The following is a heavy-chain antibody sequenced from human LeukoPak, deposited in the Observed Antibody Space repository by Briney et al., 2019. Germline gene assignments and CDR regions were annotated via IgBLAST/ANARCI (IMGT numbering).Heavy chain of an antibody. Sequence: PGRSLRLSCAASGFTFSSYAMHWVRQAPGKGLEWVAVISYDGSNKYYADSVKGRFTISRDNSKNTLYLQMNSLRAEDTAVYYCARADASRSGWLGYFDYWGQGTLVTVSS. CDR2: ISYDGSNK. CDR3: ARADASRSGWLGYFDY. J-gene: IGHJ4*02. D-gene: IGHD6-19*01. CDR1: GFTFSSYA. V-gene: IGHV3-30*01.